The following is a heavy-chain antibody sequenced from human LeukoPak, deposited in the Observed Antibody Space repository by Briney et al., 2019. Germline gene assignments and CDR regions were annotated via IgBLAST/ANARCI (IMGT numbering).Heavy chain of an antibody. J-gene: IGHJ4*02. V-gene: IGHV4-4*07. CDR1: GDSISTYY. Sequence: SETLSLTCTVSGDSISTYYWSWIRQPAGKGLEWIWRINTSGSTNYNTSLKSRVTMSVDTSKNQFSLKLSSVTAADTAVYYCARQSDKAAGGTFAFDYWGQGALVTVS. D-gene: IGHD6-13*01. CDR3: ARQSDKAAGGTFAFDY. CDR2: INTSGST.